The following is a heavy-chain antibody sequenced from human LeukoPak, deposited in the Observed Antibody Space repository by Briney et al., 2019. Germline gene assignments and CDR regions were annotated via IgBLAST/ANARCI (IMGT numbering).Heavy chain of an antibody. CDR2: INPNSGGT. CDR1: GYTFTGYY. V-gene: IGHV1-2*02. CDR3: ARLAAQGYYFDY. J-gene: IGHJ4*02. Sequence: ASVKVSCKASGYTFTGYYMHWVRQAPGQGLEWMGWINPNSGGTNYAQKFQGRVTTTRDTSISTAYMELSRLRSDDTAVYYCARLAAQGYYFDYRGQGTLVTVSS. D-gene: IGHD6-6*01.